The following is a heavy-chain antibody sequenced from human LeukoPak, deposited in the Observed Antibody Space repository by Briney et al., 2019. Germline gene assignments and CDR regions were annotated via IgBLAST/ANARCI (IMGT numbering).Heavy chain of an antibody. CDR3: AGDRSSGYLRFQH. CDR2: ISSSSSTI. CDR1: GFTFSSYS. D-gene: IGHD3-22*01. Sequence: GGSLRLSCAASGFTFSSYSMNWVRQAPGKGLEWVSYISSSSSTIYYADSVKGRFTISRDNAKNSLYLQMNSLRAEDTAVYYCAGDRSSGYLRFQHWGQGTLVTVSS. J-gene: IGHJ1*01. V-gene: IGHV3-48*01.